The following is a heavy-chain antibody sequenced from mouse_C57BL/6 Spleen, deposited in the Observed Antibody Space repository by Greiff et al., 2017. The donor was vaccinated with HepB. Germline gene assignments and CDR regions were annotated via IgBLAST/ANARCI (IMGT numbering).Heavy chain of an antibody. D-gene: IGHD2-1*01. V-gene: IGHV3-6*01. J-gene: IGHJ4*01. CDR3: AREDYGNYVYAMDY. Sequence: ESGPGLVKPSQSLSLTCSVTGYSITSGYYWNWIRQFPGNKLEWMGYISYDGSNNYNPSLKNRISITRDTSKNQFFLKLNSVTTEDTATYYCAREDYGNYVYAMDYWGQGTSVTVSS. CDR2: ISYDGSN. CDR1: GYSITSGYY.